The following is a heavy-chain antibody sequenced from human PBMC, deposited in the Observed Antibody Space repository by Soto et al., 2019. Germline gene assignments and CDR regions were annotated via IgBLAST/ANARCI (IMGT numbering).Heavy chain of an antibody. J-gene: IGHJ5*02. D-gene: IGHD2-2*03. CDR1: GFTFSSYG. V-gene: IGHV3-33*01. CDR3: ARDNLDIVVVPAAMSNWFDP. Sequence: QVQLVESGGGVVQPGRSLRLSCAASGFTFSSYGMHWVRQAPGKGLEWVAVIWYDGSNKYYADSVKGRFTISRDNSKNTLYLQMNSLRAEDTAVYYCARDNLDIVVVPAAMSNWFDPWGQGTLVTDSS. CDR2: IWYDGSNK.